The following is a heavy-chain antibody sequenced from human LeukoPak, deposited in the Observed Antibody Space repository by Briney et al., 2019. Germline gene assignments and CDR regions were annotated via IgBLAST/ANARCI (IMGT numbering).Heavy chain of an antibody. D-gene: IGHD6-13*01. CDR1: GGSFSGYY. Sequence: PSETLSLTCAVYGGSFSGYYWSWIRQPPGKGLEWIGSIYYSGSTYYNPSLKSRVTISVDTSKNQFSLKLSSVTAADTAVYYCARVKGIAAGGDFDYWGQGTLVTVSS. V-gene: IGHV4-34*01. J-gene: IGHJ4*02. CDR3: ARVKGIAAGGDFDY. CDR2: IYYSGST.